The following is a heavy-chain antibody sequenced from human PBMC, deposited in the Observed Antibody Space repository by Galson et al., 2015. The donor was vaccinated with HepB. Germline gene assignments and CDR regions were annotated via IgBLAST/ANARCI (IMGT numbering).Heavy chain of an antibody. CDR2: IIPIFGTA. J-gene: IGHJ6*02. V-gene: IGHV1-69*13. Sequence: SVKVSCKASGGTFSSYAISWVRQAPGQGLEWMGGIIPIFGTANYAQKFQGRVTITADESTSTAYMELSSLRSEDTAVYYCATPLRSVTTLLVFYYYGMDVWGQGTTVTVSS. CDR3: ATPLRSVTTLLVFYYYGMDV. CDR1: GGTFSSYA. D-gene: IGHD4-17*01.